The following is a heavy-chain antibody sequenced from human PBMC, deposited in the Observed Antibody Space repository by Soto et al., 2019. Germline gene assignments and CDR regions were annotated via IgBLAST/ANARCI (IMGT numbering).Heavy chain of an antibody. J-gene: IGHJ4*02. CDR1: CGSISSYY. V-gene: IGHV4-59*01. D-gene: IGHD6-19*01. CDR3: ARSLGSGWYFFDY. CDR2: IYYSGTT. Sequence: SETLSLTCTVSCGSISSYYWSWIRQPPGKGLEWIGYIYYSGTTNYNPSLKSRVTMSVDTSKNQFSLKLSSVTAADTAVYYCARSLGSGWYFFDYWGQGTLVTVSS.